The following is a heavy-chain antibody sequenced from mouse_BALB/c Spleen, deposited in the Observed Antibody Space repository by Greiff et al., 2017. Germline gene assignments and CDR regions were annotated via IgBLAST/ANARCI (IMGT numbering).Heavy chain of an antibody. CDR1: GYAFTNYL. J-gene: IGHJ4*01. D-gene: IGHD3-2*01. V-gene: IGHV1-54*01. CDR3: ARRQLGLRYYAMDY. CDR2: INPGSGGT. Sequence: QVQLQQSGAELVRPGTSVKVSCKASGYAFTNYLIEWVKQRPGQGLEWIGVINPGSGGTNYNEKFKGKATLTADKSSSTAYMQLSSLTSDDSAVYFCARRQLGLRYYAMDYWGQGTSVTVSS.